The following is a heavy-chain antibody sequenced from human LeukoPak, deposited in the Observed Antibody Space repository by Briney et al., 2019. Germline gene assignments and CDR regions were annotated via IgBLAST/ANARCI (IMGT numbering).Heavy chain of an antibody. CDR3: AKDGPNYYYYYGMDV. Sequence: PGGSLRLSCAASGFTFSSYAMSWVRQAPGKGLEWVSAISGSGGSTYYADSVKGRFTISRDNSKHTLYLQMNSLRAEDTAVYYCAKDGPNYYYYYGMDVWGQGTTVTVSS. J-gene: IGHJ6*02. V-gene: IGHV3-23*01. CDR1: GFTFSSYA. CDR2: ISGSGGST.